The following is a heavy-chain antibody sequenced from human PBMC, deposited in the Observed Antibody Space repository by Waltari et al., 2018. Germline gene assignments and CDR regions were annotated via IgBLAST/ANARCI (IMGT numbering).Heavy chain of an antibody. V-gene: IGHV3-33*01. D-gene: IGHD1-1*01. CDR2: IGYEGRNK. CDR3: ASGLGYMDY. J-gene: IGHJ4*02. Sequence: QVQLVESGGGVVQPGRSLRLSCAASGFPFSRYGMHWVRQAPGKGLEGVAVIGYEGRNKYYADSVKGRLTISRDNSKNTLDLQMNSLRAEDTAVYYCASGLGYMDYWGQGTLVTVAS. CDR1: GFPFSRYG.